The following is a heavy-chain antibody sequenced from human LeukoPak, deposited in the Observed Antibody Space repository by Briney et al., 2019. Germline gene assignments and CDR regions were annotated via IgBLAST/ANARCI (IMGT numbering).Heavy chain of an antibody. V-gene: IGHV1-69*04. Sequence: ASVKVSCKASGRTFSSYAISWVRQAPGQGLEWMGRIIPILGIANYSQKFQGRVTITADKSTSTAYLELSSLRSEDTAVYYCASEYCSSTSCYLTGLGAFDIWGQGTMVTVSS. CDR1: GRTFSSYA. CDR3: ASEYCSSTSCYLTGLGAFDI. CDR2: IIPILGIA. D-gene: IGHD2-2*01. J-gene: IGHJ3*02.